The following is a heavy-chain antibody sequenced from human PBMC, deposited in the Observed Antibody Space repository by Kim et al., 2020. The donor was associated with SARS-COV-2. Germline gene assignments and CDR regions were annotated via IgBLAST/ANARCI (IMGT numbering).Heavy chain of an antibody. CDR1: GFTFKDYY. J-gene: IGHJ5*02. Sequence: GGSLRLSCVASGFTFKDYYIVWIRQAPGKGLEWVSFISGSTRYKNYTDSVKGRFTVSRDNAENSVYLQMDGLRVDDTAVYYCARGAVGGTTRDWFDPWGQGTLVTV. V-gene: IGHV3-11*05. D-gene: IGHD1-1*01. CDR3: ARGAVGGTTRDWFDP. CDR2: ISGSTRYK.